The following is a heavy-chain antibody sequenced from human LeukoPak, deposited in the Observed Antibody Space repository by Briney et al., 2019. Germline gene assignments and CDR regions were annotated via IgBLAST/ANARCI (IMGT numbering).Heavy chain of an antibody. CDR3: ATDGSGSYYASNYYYYMDV. J-gene: IGHJ6*03. V-gene: IGHV1-24*01. CDR1: GYTLTELS. D-gene: IGHD1-26*01. Sequence: ASMKVSCKVSGYTLTELSMHWVRQAPGKGLEWMGGFDPEDGETIYAQKFQGRVTMTEDTSTDTAYMELSSLRSEDTAVYYCATDGSGSYYASNYYYYMDVWGKGTTVTVSS. CDR2: FDPEDGET.